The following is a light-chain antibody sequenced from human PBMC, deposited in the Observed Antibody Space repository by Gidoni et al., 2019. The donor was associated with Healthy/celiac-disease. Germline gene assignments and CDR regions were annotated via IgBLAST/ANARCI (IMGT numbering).Light chain of an antibody. CDR3: QQYDNLPRGLT. CDR2: DAS. V-gene: IGKV1-33*01. CDR1: QDISNY. J-gene: IGKJ4*01. Sequence: DIQMTQSPSSLSASVGDRVTITCQASQDISNYLNWCQQKPGKAPKLLIYDASNLETGVPSRFSGSGSGTDFTFTISSLQPEDIATYYCQQYDNLPRGLTFGGGTKVEIK.